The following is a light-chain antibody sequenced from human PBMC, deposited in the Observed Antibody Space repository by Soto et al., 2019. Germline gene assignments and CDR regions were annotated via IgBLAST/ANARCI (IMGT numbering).Light chain of an antibody. CDR3: QSYDSSLSIVI. CDR2: ANT. J-gene: IGLJ2*01. CDR1: SSNIGAGYD. V-gene: IGLV1-40*01. Sequence: QSVLTQPPSVSGTPGQRVTISCTGSSSNIGAGYDVHWYQQVPGTAPKLLIYANTNRPSGVPDRFSASKSGTSASLAVTGLQAEDEADYFCQSYDSSLSIVIFGGGTQLTVL.